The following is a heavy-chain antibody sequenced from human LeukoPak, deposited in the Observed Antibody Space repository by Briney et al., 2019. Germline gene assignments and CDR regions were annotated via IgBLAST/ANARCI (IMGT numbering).Heavy chain of an antibody. D-gene: IGHD3-10*01. CDR1: GGSISTYY. V-gene: IGHV4-4*07. Sequence: SETLSLSCTVSGGSISTYYWSWIRQSAGKGLEWIGRIFSSGTSNYSPSLQSRDTMSVDTSKNQFSLRLSSVTAADTAVYYCARELKGVYGSESYFADHFDYWGQGILVTVSS. CDR3: ARELKGVYGSESYFADHFDY. CDR2: IFSSGTS. J-gene: IGHJ4*02.